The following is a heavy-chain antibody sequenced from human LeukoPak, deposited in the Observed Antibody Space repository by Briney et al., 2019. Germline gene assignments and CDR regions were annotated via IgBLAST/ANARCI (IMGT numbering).Heavy chain of an antibody. CDR1: GGSISSYY. D-gene: IGHD1-26*01. CDR3: ARGGTFTSLDY. J-gene: IGHJ4*02. V-gene: IGHV4-59*01. Sequence: SETLSLTCTVSGGSISSYYWSWIRQPPGKGLEWIGYIYYSGSTNYNPSLKSRVTISVDTSKNQFSLKLSSVTAAGTAVYYCARGGTFTSLDYWGQGTLVTVSS. CDR2: IYYSGST.